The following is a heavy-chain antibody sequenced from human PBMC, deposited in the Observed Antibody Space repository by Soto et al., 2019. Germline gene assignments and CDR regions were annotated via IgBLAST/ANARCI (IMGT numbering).Heavy chain of an antibody. Sequence: ASVKVSCKASGGTFSSYTISWVRQAPGQGLEWMGRIIPILGIANYAQKFQGRVTITADKSTSTACMELSSLRSEDTAVYYCAREVTGTTEWFDPWGQGTLVTVSS. J-gene: IGHJ5*02. CDR1: GGTFSSYT. CDR3: AREVTGTTEWFDP. CDR2: IIPILGIA. D-gene: IGHD1-20*01. V-gene: IGHV1-69*04.